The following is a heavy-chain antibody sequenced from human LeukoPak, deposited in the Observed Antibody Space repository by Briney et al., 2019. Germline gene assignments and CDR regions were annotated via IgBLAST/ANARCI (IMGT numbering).Heavy chain of an antibody. D-gene: IGHD2-15*01. V-gene: IGHV1-18*01. Sequence: ASVKVSCKASGYTFANYGISWVRQAPGQGLDWIAWISAYNCNTNYALKLRGRVTMTTDTSTSTAYLELRSLRSDDTALYYCARDDKRHCSGGSCPAYFDYWGQGTLVTVSS. J-gene: IGHJ4*02. CDR3: ARDDKRHCSGGSCPAYFDY. CDR1: GYTFANYG. CDR2: ISAYNCNT.